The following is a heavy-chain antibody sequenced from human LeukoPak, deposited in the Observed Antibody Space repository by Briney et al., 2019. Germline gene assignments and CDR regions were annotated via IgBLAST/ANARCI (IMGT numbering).Heavy chain of an antibody. CDR2: ISGSGGST. D-gene: IGHD3-22*01. CDR1: VFTFSSYA. V-gene: IGHV3-23*01. CDR3: AKAGIVVVITPNGFDY. J-gene: IGHJ4*02. Sequence: GGSLRLSCAASVFTFSSYAMSCVRQSPGKGLEWVSAISGSGGSTYYADSVKGRFTISRDNSKNTLYLQMNSLRAEDTAVYYCAKAGIVVVITPNGFDYWGQGTLVTVSS.